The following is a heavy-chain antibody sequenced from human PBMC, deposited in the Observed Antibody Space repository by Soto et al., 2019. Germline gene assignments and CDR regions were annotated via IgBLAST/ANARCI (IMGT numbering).Heavy chain of an antibody. CDR1: GGTFSSYA. J-gene: IGHJ4*02. CDR3: ATEEGRALVSFYGLDY. D-gene: IGHD4-17*01. Sequence: GASVKVSCKASGGTFSSYAISWVRQAPGQGLEWMGGIIPIFGTTIYAQKFQGRVTMTEDTSTDTAYMELSSLRSEDTAVCYCATEEGRALVSFYGLDYWGQGTLVTVSS. V-gene: IGHV1-69*06. CDR2: IIPIFGTT.